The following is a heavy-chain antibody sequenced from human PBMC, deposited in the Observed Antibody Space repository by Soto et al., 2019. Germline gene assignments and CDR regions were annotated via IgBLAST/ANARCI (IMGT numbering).Heavy chain of an antibody. V-gene: IGHV5-51*01. CDR1: GYSFTSYW. Sequence: GESLKISCKGSGYSFTSYWIGWVRQMPGKGLEWMGIIYPGDSDTRYSPSFQGQVTISADKSISTAYLQWSSLKASDTAMYYCARLRKYGSGTPTDDYYGMDVWGQGTKVTVS. J-gene: IGHJ6*02. CDR2: IYPGDSDT. D-gene: IGHD3-10*01. CDR3: ARLRKYGSGTPTDDYYGMDV.